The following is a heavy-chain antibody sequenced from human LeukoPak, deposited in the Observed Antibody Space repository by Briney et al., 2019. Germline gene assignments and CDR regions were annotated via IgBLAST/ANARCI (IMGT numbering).Heavy chain of an antibody. Sequence: SETLSLTCTVSGGSISSYFWNWIRQPPGKGLEWIGYIYYSGSTSYNPSLKSRVTISVDTSKNLFSLKLSSVTTADTAVYYCARGKPAAGQDYFDYWGQGTLLTVSS. CDR2: IYYSGST. D-gene: IGHD6-13*01. CDR3: ARGKPAAGQDYFDY. CDR1: GGSISSYF. V-gene: IGHV4-59*01. J-gene: IGHJ4*02.